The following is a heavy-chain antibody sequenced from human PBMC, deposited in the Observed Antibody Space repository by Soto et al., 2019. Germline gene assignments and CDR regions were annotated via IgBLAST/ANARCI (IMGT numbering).Heavy chain of an antibody. CDR1: GYTFTGYY. CDR3: ARGLRWQYYYYYYGMDV. Sequence: ASVKVSCKASGYTFTGYYMHWVRQAPGQGLEWMGWINPNSGGTNYAQKFQGRVTMTRDTSISTAYMELSRLRSDDTAVYYCARGLRWQYYYYYYGMDVWGQGTTVTVSS. CDR2: INPNSGGT. V-gene: IGHV1-2*02. D-gene: IGHD4-17*01. J-gene: IGHJ6*02.